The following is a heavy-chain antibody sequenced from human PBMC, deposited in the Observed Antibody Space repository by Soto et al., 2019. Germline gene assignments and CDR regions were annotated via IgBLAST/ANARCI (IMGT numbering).Heavy chain of an antibody. CDR3: ARQLLTGYGMDV. D-gene: IGHD1-26*01. J-gene: IGHJ6*02. CDR1: GGSISSSSYY. Sequence: QLQLQESGPGLVKPSETLSLTCTVSGGSISSSSYYWGWIRQPPGKGLEWIGSIYYSGSAYYNPSLKSRVTISVDTSKNQFSLKLSSVTAADTAVYYCARQLLTGYGMDVWGQGTTVTVSS. V-gene: IGHV4-39*01. CDR2: IYYSGSA.